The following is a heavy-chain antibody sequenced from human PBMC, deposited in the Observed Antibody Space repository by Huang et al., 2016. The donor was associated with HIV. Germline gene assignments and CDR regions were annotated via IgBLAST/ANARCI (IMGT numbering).Heavy chain of an antibody. CDR3: ATKTAAMDI. V-gene: IGHV3-7*01. CDR2: IKQDESEK. D-gene: IGHD1-7*01. CDR1: TFTFGAYG. Sequence: VESGGRLVQPGGSIRLSCVGSTFTFGAYGMSWVRQSPGKGLELVANIKQDESEKYYVESVKGRFNISRDNAKKVLFLEMNNVRVEDTATYYCATKTAAMDIWGQGTTVTVS. J-gene: IGHJ6*02.